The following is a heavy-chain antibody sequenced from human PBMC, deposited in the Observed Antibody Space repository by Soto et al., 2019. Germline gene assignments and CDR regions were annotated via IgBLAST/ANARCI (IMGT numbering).Heavy chain of an antibody. J-gene: IGHJ5*02. CDR1: GYTFTSYG. Sequence: QVQLVQSGAEVKKPGASVKVSCKASGYTFTSYGIIWVRQAPGQGREWMGWISAYNGNTNYAKKLQGRVTMTTDTHTSTAYMELRSRRCDDTGVYYCARVPRWQDDFLDKWFDPWGQGTLVTVSS. CDR3: ARVPRWQDDFLDKWFDP. D-gene: IGHD3-3*01. CDR2: ISAYNGNT. V-gene: IGHV1-18*01.